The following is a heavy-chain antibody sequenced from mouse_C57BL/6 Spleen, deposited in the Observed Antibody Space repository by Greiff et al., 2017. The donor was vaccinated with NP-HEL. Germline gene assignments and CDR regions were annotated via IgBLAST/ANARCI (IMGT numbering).Heavy chain of an antibody. D-gene: IGHD2-4*01. CDR1: GYTFTSYW. Sequence: QVQVQQSGAELVKPGASVKLSCKASGYTFTSYWMHWVKQRPGQGLEWIGMIHPNSGSTNYNEKFKSKATLTVDKSSSTAYMQLSSLTSEDSAVYYCVSRGLRGAMDYWGQGTSVTVSS. V-gene: IGHV1-64*01. J-gene: IGHJ4*01. CDR2: IHPNSGST. CDR3: VSRGLRGAMDY.